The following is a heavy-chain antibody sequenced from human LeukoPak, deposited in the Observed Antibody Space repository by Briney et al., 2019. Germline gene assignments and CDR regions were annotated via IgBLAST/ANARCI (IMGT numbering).Heavy chain of an antibody. CDR1: GGSISSYY. CDR2: IYTSGST. D-gene: IGHD1-26*01. V-gene: IGHV4-4*07. CDR3: ARDSSYSGSTNWFDP. J-gene: IGHJ5*02. Sequence: SETLSLTCTVSGGSISSYYWSWIRQPAGKGLEWIGRIYTSGSTNYNPSLKSRVTMSVDTSKSQFSLKLSSVTAADTAVYYCARDSSYSGSTNWFDPWGQGTLVTVSS.